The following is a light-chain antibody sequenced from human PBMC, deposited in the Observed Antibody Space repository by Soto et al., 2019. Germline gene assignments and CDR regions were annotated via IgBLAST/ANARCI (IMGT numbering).Light chain of an antibody. CDR3: QQYYSVPFT. CDR2: WAS. J-gene: IGKJ3*01. V-gene: IGKV4-1*01. CDR1: QSVLASSNNKNY. Sequence: DIVMTQSPDSLAVSLGERATINCKSSQSVLASSNNKNYLAWYQQKPGQAPKLLIYWASTRESGVPDRFSGSGSGTDFTLTISSRQAEDVAVYYCQQYYSVPFTFGPGTTVDIK.